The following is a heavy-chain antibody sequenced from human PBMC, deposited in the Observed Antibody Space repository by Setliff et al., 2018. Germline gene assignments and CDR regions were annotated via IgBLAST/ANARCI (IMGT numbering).Heavy chain of an antibody. CDR2: IYYSGTT. Sequence: SETLSLTCTVSGGSISTYYRTWIRQPPGKALEWIGYIYYSGTTNYSPSLKSRVTISIDMSKNQFSLKLNSVTAADTAVYYCARLRGAFDYWGQGTLVTVSS. V-gene: IGHV4-59*01. CDR1: GGSISTYY. CDR3: ARLRGAFDY. D-gene: IGHD3-16*01. J-gene: IGHJ4*02.